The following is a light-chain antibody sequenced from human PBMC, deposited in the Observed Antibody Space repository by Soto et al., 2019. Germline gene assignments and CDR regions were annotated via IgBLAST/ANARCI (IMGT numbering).Light chain of an antibody. CDR2: DAS. J-gene: IGKJ1*01. CDR3: QHGWT. V-gene: IGKV1-5*01. CDR1: QSINKW. Sequence: DIRITKSPSTLSASVGDRVTITCRASQSINKWLAWYQQKPGKAPRFLIYDASILESGVPSRFSGSGSDTEFTLTISGLQPDDFATYYCQHGWTFGQGAKV.